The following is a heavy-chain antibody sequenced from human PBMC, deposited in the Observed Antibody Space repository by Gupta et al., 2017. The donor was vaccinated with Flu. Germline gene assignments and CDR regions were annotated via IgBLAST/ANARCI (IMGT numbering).Heavy chain of an antibody. CDR2: IYPDGST. CDR1: GLNVGSSY. Sequence: EVQLVESGGGLVQPGGSLRLSCAASGLNVGSSYMSWVRQAPGRGLEWVSIIYPDGSTYYPESVKGRLTMSRDISKNILSLQMNSLRADDSSLYYCASASAPNLAFFWGQGTLVTVSS. D-gene: IGHD3-3*02. V-gene: IGHV3-66*02. J-gene: IGHJ4*02. CDR3: ASASAPNLAFF.